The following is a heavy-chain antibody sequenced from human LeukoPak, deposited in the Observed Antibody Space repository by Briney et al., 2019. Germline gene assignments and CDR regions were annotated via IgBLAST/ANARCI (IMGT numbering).Heavy chain of an antibody. CDR1: GFTFSNYA. J-gene: IGHJ6*03. D-gene: IGHD3-3*01. CDR3: ARDRVTEWYYYYYYMDV. Sequence: SGGSLRLSCAASGFTFSNYAMHWVRQAPGKGLEWVAVISYDGGNKYYADSVKGRFTISRDNAKNSLYLQMNSLRAEDTAVYYCARDRVTEWYYYYYYMDVWGKGTTVTVSS. V-gene: IGHV3-30-3*01. CDR2: ISYDGGNK.